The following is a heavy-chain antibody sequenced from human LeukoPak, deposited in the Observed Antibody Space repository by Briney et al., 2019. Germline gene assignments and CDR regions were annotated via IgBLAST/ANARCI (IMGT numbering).Heavy chain of an antibody. J-gene: IGHJ4*02. V-gene: IGHV4-34*01. Sequence: PSKTLSLTCAVYGESFSGYYWSWIRQPPGKGLEWIGEINHSGSTNYNPSLKSRVTISVDTSKNQFSLKLSSVTAADTAVYYCASDIAVPGNPGALVWGQGTLVTVSS. CDR3: ASDIAVPGNPGALV. CDR1: GESFSGYY. D-gene: IGHD6-19*01. CDR2: INHSGST.